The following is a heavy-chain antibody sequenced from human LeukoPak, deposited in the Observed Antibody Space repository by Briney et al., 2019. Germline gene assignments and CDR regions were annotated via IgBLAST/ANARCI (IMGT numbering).Heavy chain of an antibody. Sequence: GGSLRLSCAASGFTFSSYGMSWVRQAPGKGLEWVSSISSSGGSTYSADSVKGRFIISRDNSKNMLYLQMNSLRAEDTAVYYCAKEGGYFDWPFTFDYWGQGTLVTVSS. CDR3: AKEGGYFDWPFTFDY. J-gene: IGHJ4*02. CDR1: GFTFSSYG. D-gene: IGHD3-9*01. V-gene: IGHV3-23*01. CDR2: ISSSGGST.